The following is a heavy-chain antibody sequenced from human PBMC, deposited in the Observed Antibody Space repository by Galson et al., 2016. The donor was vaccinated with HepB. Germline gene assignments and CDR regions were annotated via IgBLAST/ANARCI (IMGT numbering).Heavy chain of an antibody. CDR2: ISTSSSYI. J-gene: IGHJ3*02. D-gene: IGHD1-7*01. CDR3: AREGDNWNYEGYDAFDI. V-gene: IGHV3-21*01. CDR1: AFAFSSYT. Sequence: SLRLSCAASAFAFSSYTMNWVRQAPGKGLEWVSSISTSSSYIYYADSVKGRFTISRDNAKNSLYLQMNSLRAEDTAVYYCAREGDNWNYEGYDAFDIWGQGTMVTVSS.